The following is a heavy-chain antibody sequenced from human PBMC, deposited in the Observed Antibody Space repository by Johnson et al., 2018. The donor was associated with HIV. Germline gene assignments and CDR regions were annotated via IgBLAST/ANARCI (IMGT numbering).Heavy chain of an antibody. V-gene: IGHV3-30*04. CDR2: ISYDGSNQ. CDR1: GFTFSSYA. D-gene: IGHD4-17*01. Sequence: QMLLVESGGGVVQPGRSLRLSCAASGFTFSSYAMHWVRQAPGKGLEWVAVISYDGSNQYYADSVKGRFTISRDNAKNSLYLQMNSLRAEDTAVYYCARPSVTTRDAFDIWGQGTMVTVSS. CDR3: ARPSVTTRDAFDI. J-gene: IGHJ3*02.